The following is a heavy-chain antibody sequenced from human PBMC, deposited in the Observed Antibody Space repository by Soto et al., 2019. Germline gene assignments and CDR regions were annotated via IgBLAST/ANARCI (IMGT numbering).Heavy chain of an antibody. CDR2: ISSSGSTI. V-gene: IGHV3-11*01. CDR1: GFTFSDYY. Sequence: GGSLRLSCAASGFTFSDYYMSWIRQAPGKGLEWVSYISSSGSTIYYADSVKGRFTISRDNAKNSLYLQMNSLRAEDTAVYYCARDAVVVYALYRDNWFAPWGQGTLVTVSS. D-gene: IGHD2-8*02. CDR3: ARDAVVVYALYRDNWFAP. J-gene: IGHJ5*02.